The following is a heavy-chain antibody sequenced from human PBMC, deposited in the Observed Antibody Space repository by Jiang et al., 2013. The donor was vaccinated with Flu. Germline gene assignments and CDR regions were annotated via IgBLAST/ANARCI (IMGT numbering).Heavy chain of an antibody. CDR1: GYTFINYG. Sequence: SGAEVKKPGASVKVSCKASGYTFINYGISWVRQAPGQGLEWMGWISTSNGNTHYAQDFQDRVTMTTDTSTSTAYMELRALRSDDTAMYYCHIQATQDAFDFWGQGTMVSVSS. CDR3: HIQATQDAFDF. CDR2: ISTSNGNT. D-gene: IGHD5-12*01. J-gene: IGHJ3*01. V-gene: IGHV1-18*01.